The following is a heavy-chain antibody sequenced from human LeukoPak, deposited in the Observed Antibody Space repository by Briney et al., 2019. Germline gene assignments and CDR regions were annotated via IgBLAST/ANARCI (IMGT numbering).Heavy chain of an antibody. CDR2: ISSSGSTI. V-gene: IGHV3-11*01. CDR1: GFTVSNSH. CDR3: ARRAVAGYYFDY. D-gene: IGHD6-19*01. J-gene: IGHJ4*02. Sequence: PGGSLRLSCAASGFTVSNSHMSWVRQTPGKGLEWVSYISSSGSTIYYADSVKGRFTISRDNAKNSLYLQMNSLRAEDTAVYYCARRAVAGYYFDYWGQGTLVTVSS.